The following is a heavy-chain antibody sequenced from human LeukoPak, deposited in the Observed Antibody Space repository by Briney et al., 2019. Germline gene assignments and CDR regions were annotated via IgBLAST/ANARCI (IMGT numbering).Heavy chain of an antibody. CDR2: IYYSGST. J-gene: IGHJ4*02. Sequence: SETLSLTCTVSGGSFSSGSYYWSWIRQPPGTGLEWIGYIYYSGSTNYNPSLKSRVTISVDTSKNQFSLKLSSVTAADTAVYYCARLSRYSSSWYYFDYWGQGTLVTVSS. CDR1: GGSFSSGSYY. V-gene: IGHV4-61*01. CDR3: ARLSRYSSSWYYFDY. D-gene: IGHD6-13*01.